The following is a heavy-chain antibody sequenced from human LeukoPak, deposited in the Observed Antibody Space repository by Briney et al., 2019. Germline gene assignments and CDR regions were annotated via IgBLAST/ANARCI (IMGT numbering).Heavy chain of an antibody. V-gene: IGHV4-34*01. J-gene: IGHJ5*02. D-gene: IGHD6-6*01. CDR2: INHSGST. CDR3: ASEQYSSSSGNDP. CDR1: GGSFSGYY. Sequence: SETLSLTCAVYGGSFSGYYWSWIRRPPGKGLEWIGEINHSGSTNYNPSLKSRVTISVDTSKNQFSLKLSSVTAADTAVYYCASEQYSSSSGNDPWGQGTLVTVSS.